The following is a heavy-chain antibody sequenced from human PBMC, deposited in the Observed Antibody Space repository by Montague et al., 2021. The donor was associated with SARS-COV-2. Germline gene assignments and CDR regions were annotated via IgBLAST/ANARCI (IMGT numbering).Heavy chain of an antibody. CDR3: AKGSTGL. CDR2: IYGGGAYT. J-gene: IGHJ4*02. Sequence: SLRLSCAASGFSFSGYAMNWVRQAPGKGLERVSVIYGGGAYTNYADSVKGRFTISRDDSKATVFLQMNGLRSDDTAMYYCAKGSTGLWGQGTLVTVSS. CDR1: GFSFSGYA. D-gene: IGHD1-1*01. V-gene: IGHV3-23*03.